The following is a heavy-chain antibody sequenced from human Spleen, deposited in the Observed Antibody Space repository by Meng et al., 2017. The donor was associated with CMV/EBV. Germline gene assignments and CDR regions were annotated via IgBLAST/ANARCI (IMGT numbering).Heavy chain of an antibody. CDR1: GFTFSSYA. D-gene: IGHD2-2*01. CDR3: AKESVAAALAVGYYGMDV. J-gene: IGHJ6*02. CDR2: ISGSGGST. V-gene: IGHV3-23*01. Sequence: GESLKISCAASGFTFSSYAMNWVRQAPGKGLEWVSVISGSGGSTYYADAVKGRFTISRDNSKNTLYLQMNNLSAEDRAVYYCAKESVAAALAVGYYGMDVWGQGTTVTVSS.